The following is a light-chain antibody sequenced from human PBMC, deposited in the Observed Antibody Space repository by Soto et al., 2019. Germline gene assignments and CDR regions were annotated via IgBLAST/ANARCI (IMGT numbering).Light chain of an antibody. Sequence: QPVLTQPASVSGSPGQSITISCTGTSSDVGSYNIVSWYQQHPGKAPKLMIHDVSRRPSGVSNRFSGSKSGNTASLTISGLQAEDEANYYCCSYAGSRWVFGGGTKVTVL. CDR2: DVS. CDR1: SSDVGSYNI. J-gene: IGLJ3*02. V-gene: IGLV2-23*02. CDR3: CSYAGSRWV.